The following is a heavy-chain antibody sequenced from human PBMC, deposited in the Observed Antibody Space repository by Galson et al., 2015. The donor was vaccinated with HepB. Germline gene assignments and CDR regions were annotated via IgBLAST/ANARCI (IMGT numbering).Heavy chain of an antibody. D-gene: IGHD3-22*01. V-gene: IGHV3-20*01. Sequence: SLRLSCAASGFTFDDYGMSWVRQAPGKGLEWVSGINWNGGSTGYADSVKGRFTISRDNAKNSLYLQMNSLRAEDTALYHCARTYYYDSSGWHAFDIWGQGTMVTVSS. J-gene: IGHJ3*02. CDR2: INWNGGST. CDR3: ARTYYYDSSGWHAFDI. CDR1: GFTFDDYG.